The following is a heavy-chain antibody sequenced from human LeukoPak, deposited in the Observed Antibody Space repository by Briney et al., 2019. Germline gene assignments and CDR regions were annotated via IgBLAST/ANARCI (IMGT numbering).Heavy chain of an antibody. CDR1: GYTFTDYY. Sequence: GASVKVSCKASGYTFTDYYMHWVRQAPGQGLEWMGRINPNSGGTNYAQKLQGRVTMTTDTSTSTAYMELRSLRSDDTAVYYCARDSVWLYRSTPSVAFFDPWGQGTLVTVSS. CDR3: ARDSVWLYRSTPSVAFFDP. CDR2: INPNSGGT. V-gene: IGHV1-2*06. D-gene: IGHD6-13*01. J-gene: IGHJ5*02.